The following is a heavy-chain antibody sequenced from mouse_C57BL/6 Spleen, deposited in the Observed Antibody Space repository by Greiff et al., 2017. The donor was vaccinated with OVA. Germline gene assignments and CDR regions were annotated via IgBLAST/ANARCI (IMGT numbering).Heavy chain of an antibody. CDR1: GYAFSSSW. D-gene: IGHD4-1*01. CDR3: ARVGEAMDY. Sequence: VQLQQSGPELVKPGASVKISCKASGYAFSSSWMNWVKQRPGKGLEWIGRIYPGDGDTNYNGKFKGKATLTADKSSSTAYMQLSSLTSEDSAVYFCARVGEAMDYWGQGTSVTVSS. J-gene: IGHJ4*01. V-gene: IGHV1-82*01. CDR2: IYPGDGDT.